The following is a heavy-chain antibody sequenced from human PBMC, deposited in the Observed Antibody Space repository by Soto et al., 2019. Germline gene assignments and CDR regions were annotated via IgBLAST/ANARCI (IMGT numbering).Heavy chain of an antibody. D-gene: IGHD2-21*02. Sequence: QVQLVESGGAVVQPGRSLRLSCDASGFTFRSYGMHWVRQAPGKGLEWVAVIWYDGSNKYYADSVKGRFTISRDNSKNTVYLQMNSLRAEDTAVYHCARGIGGNSVGFDPWGQGTPVTVSS. V-gene: IGHV3-33*01. J-gene: IGHJ5*01. CDR2: IWYDGSNK. CDR3: ARGIGGNSVGFDP. CDR1: GFTFRSYG.